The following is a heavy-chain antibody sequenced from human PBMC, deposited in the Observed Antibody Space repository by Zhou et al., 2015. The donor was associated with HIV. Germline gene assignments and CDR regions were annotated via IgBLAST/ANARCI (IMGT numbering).Heavy chain of an antibody. Sequence: QVQLVQSGAEVKKPGSSVKVSCKASGGTFSNYAISWVRQALGHGLEWVGRNIPNFGVSNYAQKFQGRVTITADKSTGTAYMELSSLRSDDTAVYYCAGHFLSDTRIRSRPWTWAQGTLVTVSS. CDR2: NIPNFGVS. CDR1: GGTFSNYA. D-gene: IGHD1-1*01. CDR3: AGHFLSDTRIRSRPWT. V-gene: IGHV1-69*09. J-gene: IGHJ4*02.